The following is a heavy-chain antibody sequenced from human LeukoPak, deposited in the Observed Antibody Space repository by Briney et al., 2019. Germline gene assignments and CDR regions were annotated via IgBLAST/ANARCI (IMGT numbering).Heavy chain of an antibody. Sequence: GGSLRLSCAASGFTFSSYWMHWVRQAPGKGLVWVSRINSDGSTTTYADSVRSRFTISRDNARNTLYLQMNSLRAEDTAVYYCARGGSSRFAGFYWGQGTLVTVSS. J-gene: IGHJ4*02. V-gene: IGHV3-74*01. D-gene: IGHD6-6*01. CDR3: ARGGSSRFAGFY. CDR1: GFTFSSYW. CDR2: INSDGSTT.